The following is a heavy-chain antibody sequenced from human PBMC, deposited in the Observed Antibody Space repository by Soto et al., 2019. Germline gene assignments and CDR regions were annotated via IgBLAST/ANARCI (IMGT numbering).Heavy chain of an antibody. CDR2: INHSGST. CDR1: GGSFSGYY. D-gene: IGHD3-9*01. CDR3: ASGHSRAFDWLFWNYYYGMDV. J-gene: IGHJ6*02. V-gene: IGHV4-34*01. Sequence: PSETLSLTCAVYGGSFSGYYWSWIRQPPGKGLEWIGEINHSGSTNYNPSLTSRVTISVDTSKNQFSLKLSSVTAADTAVYYCASGHSRAFDWLFWNYYYGMDVWGQGTTVTVSS.